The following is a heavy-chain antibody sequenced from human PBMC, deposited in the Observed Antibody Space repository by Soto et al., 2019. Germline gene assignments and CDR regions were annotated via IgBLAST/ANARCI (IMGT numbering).Heavy chain of an antibody. D-gene: IGHD5-18*01. CDR1: GGPISSYY. J-gene: IGHJ5*02. Sequence: LSVTCTCSGGPISSYYLSLIRLPPGKGLEWVGYIFYSGSTNYSPSLKSRVTISVDTSKNQFSLKLSSVTAADTAVYYCARVRDTAMLTRWFDPCGQRTQVTVSS. CDR2: IFYSGST. CDR3: ARVRDTAMLTRWFDP. V-gene: IGHV4-59*01.